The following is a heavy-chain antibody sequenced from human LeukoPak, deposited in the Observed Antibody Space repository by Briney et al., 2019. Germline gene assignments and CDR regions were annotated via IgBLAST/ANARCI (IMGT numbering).Heavy chain of an antibody. V-gene: IGHV4-59*01. Sequence: SETLSLTCTVSGGSISSYYWSWIRQPPGKGLEWIGYIYYSGSTNYNPSLKSRVTISVDTSKNQFSLKLSSVTAADTAVYYCARHLGRGSTYYYYYYYMDVWGKGTTVTVSS. J-gene: IGHJ6*03. CDR3: ARHLGRGSTYYYYYYYMDV. CDR2: IYYSGST. CDR1: GGSISSYY.